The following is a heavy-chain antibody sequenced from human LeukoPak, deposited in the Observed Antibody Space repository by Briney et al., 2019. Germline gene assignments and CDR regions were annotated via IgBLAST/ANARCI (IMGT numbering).Heavy chain of an antibody. CDR3: ARFHYYDTSGPRYYFDY. CDR1: SGSISSSHYY. J-gene: IGHJ4*02. V-gene: IGHV4-39*01. D-gene: IGHD3-22*01. CDR2: IYYTGTT. Sequence: SETLSLTCTVSSGSISSSHYYWGWIRQPPGKGLEWIGSIYYTGTTYYNPSLKSRLTISVDTSKNQFSLRLRSVTAPDTAVYFCARFHYYDTSGPRYYFDYWGRGTLVTVSS.